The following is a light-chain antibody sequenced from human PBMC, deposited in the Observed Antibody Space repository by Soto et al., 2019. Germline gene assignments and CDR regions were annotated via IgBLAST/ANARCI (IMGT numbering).Light chain of an antibody. CDR1: QSVSGNS. J-gene: IGKJ2*01. CDR2: GAS. CDR3: HQYDNAPQT. V-gene: IGKV3-20*01. Sequence: IVLTQSPGTLSLSPGERAILSCRASQSVSGNSLAWYQQKPGQAPRLLIYGASKRATGIPDRFSGSGSGTDFSLTISRLEPEDFAVYYCHQYDNAPQTYGQGTKVDIK.